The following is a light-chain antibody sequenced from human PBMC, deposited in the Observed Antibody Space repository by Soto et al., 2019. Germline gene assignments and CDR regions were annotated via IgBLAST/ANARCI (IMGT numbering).Light chain of an antibody. V-gene: IGLV2-14*03. CDR1: SSDVGGYNY. CDR2: DVG. J-gene: IGLJ2*01. Sequence: QSVLTQPASVSGSPGQSITISCTGTSSDVGGYNYVSWYQHHPGKAPKLMIYDVGNRPSGVSNRFSGSKSGNTASLTISGLQAEDEGDYYCSSYISSSTLVVFGGGTKLTVL. CDR3: SSYISSSTLVV.